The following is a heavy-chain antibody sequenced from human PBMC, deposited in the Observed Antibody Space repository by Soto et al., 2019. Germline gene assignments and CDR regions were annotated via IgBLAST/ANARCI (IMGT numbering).Heavy chain of an antibody. CDR1: GGSISSSSYY. D-gene: IGHD5-12*01. CDR2: IYYSGST. CDR3: ASGTKWLRPYWYFDL. Sequence: QLQLQESGPGLVKPSETLSLTCTVSGGSISSSSYYWGWIRQPPGKGLEWIGSIYYSGSTYYNPSLKSRVTISVDTSKNQFSLKLSSVTAADTAVYYCASGTKWLRPYWYFDLWGRGTLVTVSS. J-gene: IGHJ2*01. V-gene: IGHV4-39*01.